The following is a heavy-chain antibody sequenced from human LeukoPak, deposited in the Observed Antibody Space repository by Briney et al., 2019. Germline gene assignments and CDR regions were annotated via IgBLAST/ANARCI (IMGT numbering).Heavy chain of an antibody. CDR3: AKDLAPQSKAIAVADH. J-gene: IGHJ1*01. V-gene: IGHV3-30*02. D-gene: IGHD6-19*01. CDR2: IRYNGSNK. CDR1: GFTFSSYG. Sequence: GGSLRLSCAASGFTFSSYGMHWVRQASGTGLERVAFIRYNGSNKYYADSVKGRFTISRDNSKNTLYLQMNSLIAEDTAVYYCAKDLAPQSKAIAVADHWGQGTLVTASS.